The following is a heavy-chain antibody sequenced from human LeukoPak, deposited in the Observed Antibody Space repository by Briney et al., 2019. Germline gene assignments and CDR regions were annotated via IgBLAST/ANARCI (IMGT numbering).Heavy chain of an antibody. V-gene: IGHV3-64D*06. CDR1: GLTFSNYA. D-gene: IGHD1-14*01. CDR2: ISNNGDST. J-gene: IGHJ4*02. Sequence: GGPLRLSCSASGLTFSNYAFHWVRQAPGKGLECASAISNNGDSTYYADSVKGRFTISRDNSNKTLYPQMSSLRAEDTAVYYCVKYNSGLYDFWGQGILVTVSS. CDR3: VKYNSGLYDF.